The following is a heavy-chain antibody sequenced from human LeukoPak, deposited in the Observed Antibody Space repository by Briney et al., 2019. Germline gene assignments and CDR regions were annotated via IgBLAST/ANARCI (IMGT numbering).Heavy chain of an antibody. Sequence: SETLSFTCAVYGGSFSGYYWSWIRQPPGKGLEWIGEINHSGSTNYNPSLKSRVTISVDTSKNQFSLKLSSVTAADTAVYYCARAPYQARLAAARYFDYWGQGTLVTVSS. D-gene: IGHD6-13*01. CDR1: GGSFSGYY. CDR3: ARAPYQARLAAARYFDY. J-gene: IGHJ4*02. V-gene: IGHV4-34*01. CDR2: INHSGST.